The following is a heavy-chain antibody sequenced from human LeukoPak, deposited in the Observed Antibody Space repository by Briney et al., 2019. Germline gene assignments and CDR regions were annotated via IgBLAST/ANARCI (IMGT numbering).Heavy chain of an antibody. V-gene: IGHV1-46*01. D-gene: IGHD1-7*01. J-gene: IGHJ4*01. Sequence: ASVKVSCKTSGYTFANYYMHRVRQAPGQGLVWMGIINPSGGSTNYAQEFQGRIIMTRDTSTSTVYMELSSLRSEDTAVYYCAMGSTGTTELDYWGQGTLVTVSS. CDR3: AMGSTGTTELDY. CDR1: GYTFANYY. CDR2: INPSGGST.